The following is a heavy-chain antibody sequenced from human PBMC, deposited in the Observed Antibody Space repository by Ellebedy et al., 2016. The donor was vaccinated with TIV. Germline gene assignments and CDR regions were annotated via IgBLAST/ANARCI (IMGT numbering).Heavy chain of an antibody. Sequence: ASVKVSXXASGGTFGSYDISWVRQAPGQGLEWMGGIIPFFGTANYAQKFQGRVTITADKSTSTAYMELTSLRSEDTAVYYCARDPGYGGTHGFDIWGQGTMVTVSS. V-gene: IGHV1-69*06. J-gene: IGHJ3*02. CDR1: GGTFGSYD. CDR2: IIPFFGTA. CDR3: ARDPGYGGTHGFDI. D-gene: IGHD4-23*01.